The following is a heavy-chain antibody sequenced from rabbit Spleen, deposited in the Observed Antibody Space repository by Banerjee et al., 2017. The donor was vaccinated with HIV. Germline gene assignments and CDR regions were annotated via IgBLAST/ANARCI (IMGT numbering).Heavy chain of an antibody. Sequence: VESGGDLVKPGASLTLTCTASGVSFSFSNYMCWVRQAPGKGLEWIGCVDVGSSGFTYFANWAKGRFTISKTSSTTVTLKMTSLTAADTATYFCARDTATSFSSYGMDLWGQAPSSPS. D-gene: IGHD1-1*01. CDR3: ARDTATSFSSYGMDL. CDR2: VDVGSSGFT. CDR1: GVSFSFSNY. V-gene: IGHV1S40*01. J-gene: IGHJ6*01.